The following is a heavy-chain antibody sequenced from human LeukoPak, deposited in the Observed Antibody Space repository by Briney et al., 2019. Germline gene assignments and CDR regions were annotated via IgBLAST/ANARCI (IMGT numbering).Heavy chain of an antibody. Sequence: GGSLTLSCAASGFTFINYAMSWVRQPPGKGPEWVSTVSHSGGNTYHADSLKGRFTISRDNSKNTLYLQMDSLRAEDTAVYYCAKDSGGSAWPKYFDYWGQGSLVTVSS. D-gene: IGHD2-15*01. CDR1: GFTFINYA. CDR2: VSHSGGNT. V-gene: IGHV3-23*01. J-gene: IGHJ4*02. CDR3: AKDSGGSAWPKYFDY.